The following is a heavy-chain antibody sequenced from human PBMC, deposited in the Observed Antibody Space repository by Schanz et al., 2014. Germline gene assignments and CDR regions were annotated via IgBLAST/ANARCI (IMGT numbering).Heavy chain of an antibody. Sequence: QVQLVESGGGVVQPGRSLRLSCAASGFTFSSFNMNWVRQAPGKGLEWVAFIRSDGSNENYADSVKGRFTISRDNSKNTLYLQMNSLRAEDTAVYYCYGDYRDYWGQGTLVTVSS. V-gene: IGHV3-30*02. J-gene: IGHJ4*02. CDR2: IRSDGSNE. CDR3: YGDYRDY. CDR1: GFTFSSFN. D-gene: IGHD4-17*01.